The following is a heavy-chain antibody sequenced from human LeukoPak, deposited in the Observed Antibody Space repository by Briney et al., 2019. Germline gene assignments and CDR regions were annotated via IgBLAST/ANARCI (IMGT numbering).Heavy chain of an antibody. Sequence: ASVKVSCKASGGTFSSYAISWVRQAPGQGLEWMGGIIPIFGTANYAQKSQGRVTITADESTSTAYMELSSLRSEDTAVYYCARAGSEYSSGWREISYYFDYWGQGTLVTVSS. D-gene: IGHD6-19*01. CDR3: ARAGSEYSSGWREISYYFDY. CDR2: IIPIFGTA. V-gene: IGHV1-69*13. J-gene: IGHJ4*02. CDR1: GGTFSSYA.